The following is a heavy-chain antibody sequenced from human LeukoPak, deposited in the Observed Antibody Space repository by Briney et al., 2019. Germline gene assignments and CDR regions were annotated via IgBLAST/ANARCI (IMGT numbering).Heavy chain of an antibody. D-gene: IGHD2-2*01. CDR3: ARGRYCSSTSCYWSGRPHWFDP. Sequence: SETLSLTCTVSGGSISSGGYYWSWIRQHPGKGLEWIGYIYYSGSTYYNPSLKSRVTISVDTSKNQFSLKLSSVTAADTAVYYCARGRYCSSTSCYWSGRPHWFDPWGQGTLVTVSS. V-gene: IGHV4-31*03. J-gene: IGHJ5*02. CDR1: GGSISSGGYY. CDR2: IYYSGST.